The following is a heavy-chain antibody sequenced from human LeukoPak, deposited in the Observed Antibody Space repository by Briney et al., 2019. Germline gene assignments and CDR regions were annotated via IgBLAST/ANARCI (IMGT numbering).Heavy chain of an antibody. CDR1: GYSFTSNY. J-gene: IGHJ4*02. CDR3: ARDQEAFDY. Sequence: GASVKVSCKASGYSFTSNYIHWVRQAPGQGLEWMGMIYPRDGSTSYAQKFQGRATVTRDTSTSTVHMELSGLRSEDTAVYYCARDQEAFDYWGQETLVTVSS. V-gene: IGHV1-46*01. CDR2: IYPRDGST.